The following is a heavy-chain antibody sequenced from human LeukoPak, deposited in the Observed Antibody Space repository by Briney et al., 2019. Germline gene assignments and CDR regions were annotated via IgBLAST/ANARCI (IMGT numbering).Heavy chain of an antibody. CDR1: GGSISSYY. CDR2: IYYSGST. V-gene: IGHV4-59*01. Sequence: PSETLSLTCTVSGGSISSYYWSWIRQPPGKGLEWIGYIYYSGSTNYNPSLKSRVTISVDTSKNQFSLNLSSVTAADTAVYYCARVLIQLWATREYFDYWGQGTLVTVSS. D-gene: IGHD5-18*01. CDR3: ARVLIQLWATREYFDY. J-gene: IGHJ4*02.